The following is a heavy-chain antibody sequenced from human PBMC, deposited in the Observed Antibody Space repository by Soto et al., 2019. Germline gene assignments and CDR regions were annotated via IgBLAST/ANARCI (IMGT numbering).Heavy chain of an antibody. J-gene: IGHJ6*02. CDR2: ISYDGSNK. CDR3: AKEMSLHYYYGMDV. CDR1: GFTFSSYG. Sequence: GGSLRLSCAASGFTFSSYGMHWVRQAPGKGLEWVAVISYDGSNKYYADSVKGRFTISRDNSKNTLYLQMNSLRAEDTAVYYCAKEMSLHYYYGMDVWGQGTTVTVSS. V-gene: IGHV3-30*18.